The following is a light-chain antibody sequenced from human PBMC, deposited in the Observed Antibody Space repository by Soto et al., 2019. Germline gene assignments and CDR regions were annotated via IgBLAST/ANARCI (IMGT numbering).Light chain of an antibody. CDR2: AAS. CDR1: QAISSS. Sequence: DIQLTQSPSFLSASVGDRVTITCRASQAISSSLAWYQHNPGKAPKLLIYAASTLQNGVPSSFSGSGSGTEFTLTISSLQPEDFATYHCQHLNDYLYTFGQGTKVEIK. J-gene: IGKJ2*01. V-gene: IGKV1-9*01. CDR3: QHLNDYLYT.